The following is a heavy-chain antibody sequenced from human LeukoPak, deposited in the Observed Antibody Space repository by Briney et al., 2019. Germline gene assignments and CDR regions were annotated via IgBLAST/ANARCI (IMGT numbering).Heavy chain of an antibody. D-gene: IGHD2-2*01. V-gene: IGHV4-4*07. CDR2: IYTSGST. CDR1: GGSISSYY. J-gene: IGHJ4*02. Sequence: SETLSLTCTVSGGSISSYYWSWIRQPAGKGLEWIGRIYTSGSTNYNPSLKSRVTMSVDTSKNQFSLKLSSVTAADTAVYYCAKSGPYCGSTTCNYFDYWGQGTLVTVSS. CDR3: AKSGPYCGSTTCNYFDY.